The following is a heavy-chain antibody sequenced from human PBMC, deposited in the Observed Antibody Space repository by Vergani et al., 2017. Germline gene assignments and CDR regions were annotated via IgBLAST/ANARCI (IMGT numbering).Heavy chain of an antibody. V-gene: IGHV4-39*01. D-gene: IGHD6-13*01. J-gene: IGHJ5*02. CDR3: ARSHSTSWFPTNWFDP. CDR2: IYYSGST. Sequence: QVQLQESGPGLVKPSETLSLTCTVSNDSVSNTFYYWGWIRQTPGKGLEWIGSIYYSGSTYYNPSLESRVTMSVDTSKSQFSLKLSSVTAADTAVYYCARSHSTSWFPTNWFDPWGQGTLVTVSS. CDR1: NDSVSNTFYY.